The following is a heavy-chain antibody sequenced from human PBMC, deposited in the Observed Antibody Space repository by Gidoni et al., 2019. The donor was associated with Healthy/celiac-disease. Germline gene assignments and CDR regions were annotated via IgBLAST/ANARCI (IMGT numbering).Heavy chain of an antibody. CDR3: AHSPSGWPKYYDYYYMDV. V-gene: IGHV2-5*02. CDR2: IYWDDDK. D-gene: IGHD6-19*01. CDR1: GFSLSTSGVG. Sequence: QITLKESGPTLVKPTQPLTLTCTFSGFSLSTSGVGVGWIRQPPGKALEWLALIYWDDDKRYSPSLKSRLTITKDTSKNQVVLTMTNMDPVDTATYYCAHSPSGWPKYYDYYYMDVWGKGTTVTVSS. J-gene: IGHJ6*03.